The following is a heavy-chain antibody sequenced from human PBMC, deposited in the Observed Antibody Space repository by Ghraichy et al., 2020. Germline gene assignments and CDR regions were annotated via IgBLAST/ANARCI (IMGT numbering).Heavy chain of an antibody. D-gene: IGHD2/OR15-2a*01. J-gene: IGHJ3*02. CDR2: IKRDGSEK. V-gene: IGHV3-7*01. CDR1: GYTFSSYW. Sequence: GGSLRLSCAASGYTFSSYWMSWVRQAPGKGLEWVANIKRDGSEKYYVDSVKGRFTVSRDNAKNSLYLQMNSLRAEDTAVYYCARDHKSMGGLIWGQGTMVTVSS. CDR3: ARDHKSMGGLI.